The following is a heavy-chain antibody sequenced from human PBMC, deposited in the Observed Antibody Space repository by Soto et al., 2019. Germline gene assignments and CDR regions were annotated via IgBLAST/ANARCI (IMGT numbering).Heavy chain of an antibody. CDR1: GGSISSGDYY. J-gene: IGHJ4*02. V-gene: IGHV4-30-4*01. Sequence: SETLSLTCTVSGGSISSGDYYWSWIRQPPGKGLEWIGYIYYSGSTYYNPSLKSLVTISVDTSKNQFSLKLSSVTAADTAVYYCAREYYGSDSFDYWGQGTLVTVSS. CDR3: AREYYGSDSFDY. CDR2: IYYSGST. D-gene: IGHD3-10*01.